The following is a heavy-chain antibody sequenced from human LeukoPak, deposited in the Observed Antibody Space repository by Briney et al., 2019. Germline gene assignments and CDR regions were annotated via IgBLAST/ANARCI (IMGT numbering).Heavy chain of an antibody. D-gene: IGHD3-22*01. Sequence: GASVKVSCKASGYTFTSYGISWVRQAPGQGLEWMGWISAYNGNTNYAQKLQGRVTMTTDTSTSTAYMELRSLRSDDTAVYYCARVYDSSGYYALSSWGQGTLVTVSS. CDR3: ARVYDSSGYYALSS. CDR1: GYTFTSYG. CDR2: ISAYNGNT. J-gene: IGHJ4*02. V-gene: IGHV1-18*01.